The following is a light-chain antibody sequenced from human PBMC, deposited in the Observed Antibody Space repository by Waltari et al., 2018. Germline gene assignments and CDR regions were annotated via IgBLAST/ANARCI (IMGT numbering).Light chain of an antibody. Sequence: DIQVTQSPSSLSASIGDRVTITCRTSQGIAFYFNWYQQEPGQAPKPLIFHGFNLQSGVPSRFSGRGSGTDFTLSISSLQPEDFATYYCQHSFTTPPTFGPVTKVD. CDR3: QHSFTTPPT. CDR2: HGF. J-gene: IGKJ3*01. V-gene: IGKV1-39*01. CDR1: QGIAFY.